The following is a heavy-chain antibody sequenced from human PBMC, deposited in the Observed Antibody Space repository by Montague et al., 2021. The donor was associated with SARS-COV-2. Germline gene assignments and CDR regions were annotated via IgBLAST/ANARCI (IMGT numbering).Heavy chain of an antibody. V-gene: IGHV4-4*07. CDR1: GGSISNYY. CDR3: ARESGYSSGWRYYYGMDV. D-gene: IGHD6-19*01. Sequence: SETLSLTCTVSGGSISNYYRTRIRQPAGKGLEWIGRLYTSGSTTYNPSLKSRVTMSVDTSKNQFSLNVTSVTAADTAIYYCARESGYSSGWRYYYGMDVWGQGTTVTVS. CDR2: LYTSGST. J-gene: IGHJ6*02.